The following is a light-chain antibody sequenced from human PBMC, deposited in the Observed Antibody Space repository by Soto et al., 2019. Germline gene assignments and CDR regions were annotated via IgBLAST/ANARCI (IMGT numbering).Light chain of an antibody. J-gene: IGKJ4*01. Sequence: EIVMTQSPATLSVSPGERATLSCRASQSVSSNLAWYQQKPGQAPRLLIYGASTRATGIPARFSGSGSGTAFTLTISSLQSEDFAVYYCQQYNNWPPSFTFGGGTKVEIK. CDR3: QQYNNWPPSFT. V-gene: IGKV3-15*01. CDR1: QSVSSN. CDR2: GAS.